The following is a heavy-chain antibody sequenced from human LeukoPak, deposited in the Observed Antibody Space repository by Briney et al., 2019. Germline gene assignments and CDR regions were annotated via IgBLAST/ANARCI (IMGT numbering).Heavy chain of an antibody. CDR2: IYWDDDK. D-gene: IGHD2/OR15-2a*01. CDR1: GFSLSTSGVG. Sequence: SGPTLVKPTQTLTLTCTFSGFSLSTSGVGVGWIRQPPGKALEWLALIYWDDDKRYSPSLKSRLTITKDTSKNQVVLTMTNMDPVDTGTYYCAHSETGLLTLYYFDYWGQGTLVTVSS. V-gene: IGHV2-5*02. J-gene: IGHJ4*02. CDR3: AHSETGLLTLYYFDY.